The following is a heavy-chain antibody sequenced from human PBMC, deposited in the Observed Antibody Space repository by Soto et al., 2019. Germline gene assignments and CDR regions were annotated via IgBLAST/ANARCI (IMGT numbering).Heavy chain of an antibody. V-gene: IGHV4-31*03. CDR3: ARDGLYGSGSIDI. D-gene: IGHD3-10*01. Sequence: QVQLQESGPGLVKPSQTLSLTCTVSGGSISSGGYYWNWIRQHPGKGLEWIGYIYHSGNTYYNPSSKSRVTVSVDRFKNRFIQRMSTVTAADTAMYYCARDGLYGSGSIDIWGPGTMVTVSS. J-gene: IGHJ3*02. CDR1: GGSISSGGYY. CDR2: IYHSGNT.